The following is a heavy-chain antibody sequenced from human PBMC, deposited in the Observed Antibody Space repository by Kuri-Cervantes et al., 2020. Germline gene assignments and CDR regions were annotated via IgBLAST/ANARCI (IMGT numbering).Heavy chain of an antibody. CDR1: GFTFSSYG. V-gene: IGHV3-30*02. CDR2: IRYDGTNK. Sequence: GESLKISCAASGFTFSSYGMHWVRQAPGKGLEWVAFIRYDGTNKYYADSVKGRFTISRDNSKNTLYLQLNSLRAEDTAMYYCAKVWGGGDYYDHWGQGTLVTVSS. CDR3: AKVWGGGDYYDH. D-gene: IGHD2-21*01. J-gene: IGHJ4*02.